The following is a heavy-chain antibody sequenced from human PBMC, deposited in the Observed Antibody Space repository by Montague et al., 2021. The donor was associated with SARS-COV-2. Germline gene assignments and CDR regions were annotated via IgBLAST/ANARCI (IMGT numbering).Heavy chain of an antibody. D-gene: IGHD3-22*01. J-gene: IGHJ3*02. V-gene: IGHV4-39*01. CDR1: GGSISSSSYY. CDR2: IYYSGST. CDR3: ASPTYYYDSSGSDAFDI. Sequence: SETLSLTCTVSGGSISSSSYYWGWIRQPPGKGLEWIGSIYYSGSTHYNPSLKSRVTISVDTSKNQFSLKLSSVAAADTAVYYCASPTYYYDSSGSDAFDIWGQGTMVTVSS.